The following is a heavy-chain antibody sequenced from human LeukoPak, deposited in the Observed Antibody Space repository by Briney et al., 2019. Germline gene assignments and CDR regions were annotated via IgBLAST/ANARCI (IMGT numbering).Heavy chain of an antibody. CDR3: ARVVDSYDYYYMDV. V-gene: IGHV3-48*03. Sequence: GGSLRLSCAASGFTFSYYEMNWVRQAPGKGLEWISYISSSGTSIYYADSVQGRFTISRDNAKDSLYLQMNSLRAEDTAVYYCARVVDSYDYYYMDVWGKGTTVTISS. J-gene: IGHJ6*03. CDR2: ISSSGTSI. D-gene: IGHD2-15*01. CDR1: GFTFSYYE.